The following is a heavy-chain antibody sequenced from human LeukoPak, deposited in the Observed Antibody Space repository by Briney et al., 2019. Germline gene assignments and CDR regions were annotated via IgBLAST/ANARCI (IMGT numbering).Heavy chain of an antibody. V-gene: IGHV1-2*02. D-gene: IGHD1-26*01. J-gene: IGHJ3*02. CDR1: GYTFTGYY. CDR3: ARRGSPGGFDI. CDR2: INPHSGGT. Sequence: GASVKVSGKASGYTFTGYYMHWVRQAPGQGLEWMGWINPHSGGTNYAQRFQGRVTMTRDTSISTAYMELSRLRSDDTAVYYCARRGSPGGFDIWGQGTMVTVSS.